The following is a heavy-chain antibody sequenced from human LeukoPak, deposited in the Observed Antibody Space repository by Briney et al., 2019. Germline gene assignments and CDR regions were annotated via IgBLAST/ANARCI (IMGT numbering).Heavy chain of an antibody. V-gene: IGHV5-51*01. CDR3: ARHYCSITTCSSEALDL. CDR2: IYPGDSET. Sequence: GESLKISCKGSGYTFTNYWTGWVRQMPGKGLEWMGIIYPGDSETRYSPPFQGQVIISVDKSISTAYLQWSSLKASDNGIYYCARHYCSITTCSSEALDLWGQGTLVTVSS. J-gene: IGHJ3*01. D-gene: IGHD2-2*01. CDR1: GYTFTNYW.